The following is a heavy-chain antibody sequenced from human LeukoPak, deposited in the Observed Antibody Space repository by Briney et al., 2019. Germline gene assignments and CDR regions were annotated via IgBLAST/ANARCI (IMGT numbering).Heavy chain of an antibody. J-gene: IGHJ3*02. CDR2: SSGYKDDT. D-gene: IGHD2-15*01. Sequence: ASVKVSCKASGYTFSNCGISWVRQAPGQGLEWMGWSSGYKDDTHYAQKFQGRVTLTTDTSTNPDYMDMRSLRSDDTAMYYCAKDFYNSGGRWYDCFDIWGQGTMVTVSS. V-gene: IGHV1-18*01. CDR1: GYTFSNCG. CDR3: AKDFYNSGGRWYDCFDI.